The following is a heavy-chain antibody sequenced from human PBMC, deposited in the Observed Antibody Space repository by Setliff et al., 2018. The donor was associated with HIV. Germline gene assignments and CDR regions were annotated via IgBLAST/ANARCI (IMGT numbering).Heavy chain of an antibody. D-gene: IGHD1-1*01. Sequence: ASVKVSCKASGYTFTDYFIHWVRQAPGQGLEWMGWISPHNGDTTIPQRFQGRVTMTTDTSINTAYMELSGVRSDDTAVYFCARQLSNSLDYWGQGTPVTVSS. V-gene: IGHV1-2*02. CDR1: GYTFTDYF. J-gene: IGHJ4*02. CDR3: ARQLSNSLDY. CDR2: ISPHNGDT.